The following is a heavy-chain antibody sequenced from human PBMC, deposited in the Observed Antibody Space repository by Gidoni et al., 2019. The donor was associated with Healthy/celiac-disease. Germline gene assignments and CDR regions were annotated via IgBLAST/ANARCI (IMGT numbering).Heavy chain of an antibody. D-gene: IGHD6-19*01. J-gene: IGHJ4*02. V-gene: IGHV4-59*01. CDR3: AGRIAVAGVDY. Sequence: QVQLQESGPGLVKPSETLSLTCPVPGGPISSYYWSWLRQPPGKGLEWIGYIYYSGSTNYNPSLKSRVTISVDTSKNQFSLKLSSVTAADTAVYYCAGRIAVAGVDYWGQGTLVTVSS. CDR1: GGPISSYY. CDR2: IYYSGST.